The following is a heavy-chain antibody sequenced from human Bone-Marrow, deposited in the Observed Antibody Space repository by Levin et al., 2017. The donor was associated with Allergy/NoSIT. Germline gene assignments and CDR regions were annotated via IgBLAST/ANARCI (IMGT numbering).Heavy chain of an antibody. J-gene: IGHJ5*02. D-gene: IGHD3-22*01. CDR1: GYTFIGYY. CDR3: ARGLMIGASKMFDL. Sequence: WASVKVSCKASGYTFIGYYIHWVRQVPGQGLEWMGWINPNGGGTDYAQKFQGRVTMTRDTSINTAYMELSRLTSDDPAVYYCARGLMIGASKMFDLWGQGTLVTVSS. V-gene: IGHV1-2*02. CDR2: INPNGGGT.